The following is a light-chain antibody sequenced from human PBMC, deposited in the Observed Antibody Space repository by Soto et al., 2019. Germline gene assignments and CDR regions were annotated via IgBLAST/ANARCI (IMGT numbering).Light chain of an antibody. Sequence: EIVLTQSPGILSLSPGERATLSCRASQSVSSSYLAWYQQKPGQVPRLLIYDTSTRATGVPARFIGSASGTEFTLTISSLQPDDFATYYCQQYNNWPLTFGGGTKVDIK. CDR3: QQYNNWPLT. J-gene: IGKJ4*01. CDR2: DTS. CDR1: QSVSSSY. V-gene: IGKV3-15*01.